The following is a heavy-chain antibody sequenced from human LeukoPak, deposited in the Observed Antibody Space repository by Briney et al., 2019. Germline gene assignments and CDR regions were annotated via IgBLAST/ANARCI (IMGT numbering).Heavy chain of an antibody. Sequence: SETLSLTCAVSGGSISSSSYYWGWIRQPPGKGLEWIGSIYYSGSTYYNPSLKSRVTISVDTSKNQFSLKLSSVTAADTAVYYCARGRVSSWAANWFDPWGQGTLVTVPS. V-gene: IGHV4-39*01. CDR3: ARGRVSSWAANWFDP. J-gene: IGHJ5*02. CDR2: IYYSGST. D-gene: IGHD6-13*01. CDR1: GGSISSSSYY.